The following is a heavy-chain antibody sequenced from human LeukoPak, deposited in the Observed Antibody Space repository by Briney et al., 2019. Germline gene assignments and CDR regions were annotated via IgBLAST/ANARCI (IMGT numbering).Heavy chain of an antibody. V-gene: IGHV4-34*01. CDR1: GGSFSGYY. CDR2: INHSGST. CDR3: ARSFTPYYYYYMDV. J-gene: IGHJ6*03. Sequence: SETLSLTCAVYGGSFSGYYWSWIRQPPGKGLEWIGEINHSGSTNYNPSLKSRVTISVDTSKNQFSLKLSSVTAADTAVYYCARSFTPYYYYYMDVWGKGTTVTVSS.